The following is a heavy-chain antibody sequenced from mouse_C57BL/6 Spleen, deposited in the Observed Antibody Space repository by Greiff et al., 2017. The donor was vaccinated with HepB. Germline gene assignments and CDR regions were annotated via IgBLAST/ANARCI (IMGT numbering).Heavy chain of an antibody. CDR1: GFTFSSYA. Sequence: EVKLMESGEGLVKPGGSLKLSCAASGFTFSSYAMSWVRQTPEKRLEWVAYISSGGDYIYYADTVKGRFTISRDNARNTLYLQMSSLKSEDTAMYYCTREGVWLRRAQFAYWGQGTLVTVSA. V-gene: IGHV5-9-1*02. D-gene: IGHD2-2*01. CDR3: TREGVWLRRAQFAY. CDR2: ISSGGDYI. J-gene: IGHJ3*01.